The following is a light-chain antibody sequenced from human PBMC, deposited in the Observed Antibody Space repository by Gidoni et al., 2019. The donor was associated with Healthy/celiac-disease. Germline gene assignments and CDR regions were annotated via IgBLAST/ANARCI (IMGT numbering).Light chain of an antibody. CDR1: QGISNY. Sequence: DIQMTQSPSTLSASVGDRVTITCRASQGISNYLAWYQQKPGKVPKLLIYAASTLQSGVPSRFSGSGSGTDFTLTISSLQPEDVATYYCQKYNSAPWTFXXXTKVEIK. CDR2: AAS. J-gene: IGKJ1*01. CDR3: QKYNSAPWT. V-gene: IGKV1-27*01.